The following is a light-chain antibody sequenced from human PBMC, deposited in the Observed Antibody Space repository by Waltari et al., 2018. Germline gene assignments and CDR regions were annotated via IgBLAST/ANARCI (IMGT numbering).Light chain of an antibody. J-gene: IGLJ2*01. CDR3: CSYAGSLVV. V-gene: IGLV2-11*01. CDR1: SSDGGGYNS. Sequence: QSALTQPRSVSGSPGQSVTISCTGTSSDGGGYNSVPWYQQHPGKAPKLMIYDVSKRPSGVPDRFSGSKSGNTASLTISGLQAEDEADYYCCSYAGSLVVFGGGTKLTVL. CDR2: DVS.